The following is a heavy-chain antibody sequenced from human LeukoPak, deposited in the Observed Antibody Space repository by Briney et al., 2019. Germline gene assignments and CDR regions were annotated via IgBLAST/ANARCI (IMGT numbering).Heavy chain of an antibody. CDR1: GFTFNNYA. Sequence: GGSLRLSCAASGFTFNNYAMNWVRQAPGKGLEWVSGISGSGGHIYYADSVKGRFTISRDNSKNTLYLQMNSLRAEDTAVYYCGKDFAVTNDYWGQGTLVTVSS. D-gene: IGHD4-17*01. CDR2: ISGSGGHI. J-gene: IGHJ4*02. CDR3: GKDFAVTNDY. V-gene: IGHV3-23*01.